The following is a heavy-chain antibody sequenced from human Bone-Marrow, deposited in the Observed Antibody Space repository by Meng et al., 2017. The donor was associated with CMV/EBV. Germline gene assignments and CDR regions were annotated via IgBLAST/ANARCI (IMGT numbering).Heavy chain of an antibody. Sequence: GGSLRLSCAASGFTFSSYWMHWVRQAPGKGLVWVSRINSDGSSTSYADSVKGRFTISRDNAKNTLYLQMNSLRAEDTAVYYCAKDGTIFGVVITAVDWGQGTLVTAPQ. CDR2: INSDGSST. CDR3: AKDGTIFGVVITAVD. CDR1: GFTFSSYW. V-gene: IGHV3-74*01. J-gene: IGHJ4*02. D-gene: IGHD3-3*01.